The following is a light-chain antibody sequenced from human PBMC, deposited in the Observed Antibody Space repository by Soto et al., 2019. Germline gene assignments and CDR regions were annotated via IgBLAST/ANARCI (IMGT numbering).Light chain of an antibody. V-gene: IGLV4-69*01. CDR1: SGHSSYA. Sequence: QLVLTQSPSASASLGASVKLTCTLSSGHSSYAIAWHQQQPEKGPRYLMKLNSDGSHSKGDGIPDRFSGSSSGAERYLTISSLQSEYEADYYCQTWAAGIYVFGTGTKLTVL. CDR3: QTWAAGIYV. J-gene: IGLJ1*01. CDR2: LNSDGSH.